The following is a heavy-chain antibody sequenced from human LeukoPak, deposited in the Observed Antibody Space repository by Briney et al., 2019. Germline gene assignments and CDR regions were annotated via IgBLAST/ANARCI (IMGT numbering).Heavy chain of an antibody. J-gene: IGHJ4*02. Sequence: GASVKVSCKASGYTFTGYYMHWVRQAPGQGLEWMGRINPNSGGTNYAQKLQGRVTMTTDTSTSTAYMELRSLRSDDTAVYYCARDRRDSSGYSNLDYWGQGTLVTVSS. CDR1: GYTFTGYY. D-gene: IGHD3-22*01. CDR3: ARDRRDSSGYSNLDY. CDR2: INPNSGGT. V-gene: IGHV1-2*06.